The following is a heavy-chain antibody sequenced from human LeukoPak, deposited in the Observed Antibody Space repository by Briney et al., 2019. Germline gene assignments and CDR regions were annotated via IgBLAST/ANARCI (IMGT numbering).Heavy chain of an antibody. D-gene: IGHD3-10*01. V-gene: IGHV1-8*01. J-gene: IGHJ5*02. CDR1: GYTFTSYD. CDR3: ARGRITMVRGVIPYWFDP. Sequence: GASVKVSCKASGYTFTSYDINWVRQATGQGLEWMGWMNPNSGNTGYAQKFQGRVTMTRNTSISTAYMELSSLRSEDTAVYYCARGRITMVRGVIPYWFDPWGQGTLVTVSS. CDR2: MNPNSGNT.